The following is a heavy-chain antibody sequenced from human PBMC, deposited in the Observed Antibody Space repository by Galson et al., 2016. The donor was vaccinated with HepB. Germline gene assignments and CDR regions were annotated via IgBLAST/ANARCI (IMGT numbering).Heavy chain of an antibody. CDR2: IDPSDSYT. CDR1: GYSFTYYW. Sequence: QSGAEVKMPGESLRISCQGSGYSFTYYWISWVRQMPGKGLEWMGRIDPSDSYTIYSPSFQGHVNISADNSINTAYLQWSSLKASDTAMYFCARHGPEAGTHWYFDVWGRGTLVTVSS. J-gene: IGHJ2*01. CDR3: ARHGPEAGTHWYFDV. V-gene: IGHV5-10-1*01. D-gene: IGHD6-19*01.